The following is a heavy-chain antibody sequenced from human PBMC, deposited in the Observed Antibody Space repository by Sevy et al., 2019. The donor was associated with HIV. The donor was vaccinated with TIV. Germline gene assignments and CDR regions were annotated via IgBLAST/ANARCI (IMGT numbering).Heavy chain of an antibody. V-gene: IGHV3-74*01. CDR1: GFTFSSYW. CDR3: VAANTWQVY. CDR2: VNSDGSST. D-gene: IGHD2-15*01. Sequence: GGSLRLSCAASGFTFSSYWMHWVRQAPGKGPVWVSGVNSDGSSTNYADSVKGRFTMSRDSAKNTLYLQMNSLRAEDTAVYFCVAANTWQVYWGQGTLVTVSS. J-gene: IGHJ4*02.